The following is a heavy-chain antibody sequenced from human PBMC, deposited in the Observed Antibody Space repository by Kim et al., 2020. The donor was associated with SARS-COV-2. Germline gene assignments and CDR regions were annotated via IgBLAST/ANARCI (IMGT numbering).Heavy chain of an antibody. CDR1: GYSFTTYG. CDR3: GRDRDWLSPNVVDY. V-gene: IGHV1-18*01. Sequence: ASVKVSCKASGYSFTTYGIIWVRQAPGQGLEWMGWISAYNGNTNYAQKLQGRVTMTTDTSTSTAYMELRSLRSDDTAVYYCGRDRDWLSPNVVDYWGQGTLVTVSS. J-gene: IGHJ4*02. D-gene: IGHD3-9*01. CDR2: ISAYNGNT.